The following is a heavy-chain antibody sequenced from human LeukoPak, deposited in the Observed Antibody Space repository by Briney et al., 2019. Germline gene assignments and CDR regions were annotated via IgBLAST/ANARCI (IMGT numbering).Heavy chain of an antibody. CDR1: GYTFTNYY. J-gene: IGHJ5*02. Sequence: ASVKVSCKTSGYTFTNYYIHWVRQAPGQGLEWMGIINPSGGSTSYAQKFQGRVTMTRDMSTSTVYMELSSLRSEDTAVYYCARGYCSGGSCYPNWFDPWGQGTLVTVSS. V-gene: IGHV1-46*01. CDR3: ARGYCSGGSCYPNWFDP. CDR2: INPSGGST. D-gene: IGHD2-15*01.